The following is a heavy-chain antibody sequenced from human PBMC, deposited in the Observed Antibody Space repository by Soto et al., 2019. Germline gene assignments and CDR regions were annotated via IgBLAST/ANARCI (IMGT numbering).Heavy chain of an antibody. D-gene: IGHD2-2*01. CDR3: ARQSVVVPAAPLDP. CDR1: GGSISSYY. CDR2: IYYSGST. Sequence: SETLSLTCTVSGGSISSYYWSWIRQPPGKGLEWIGYIYYSGSTNYNPSLKSRVTISVDTSKNQFSLKLSSVTAADTAVYYCARQSVVVPAAPLDPWGQGTPGTVS. V-gene: IGHV4-59*08. J-gene: IGHJ5*02.